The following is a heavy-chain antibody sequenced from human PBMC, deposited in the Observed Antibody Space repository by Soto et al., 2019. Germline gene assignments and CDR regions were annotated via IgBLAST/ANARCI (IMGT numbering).Heavy chain of an antibody. CDR2: ISGSGGST. D-gene: IGHD3-22*01. CDR1: GFTFSSYA. Sequence: GSLRLSCAASGFTFSSYAMSWVRQAPGKGLEWVSAISGSGGSTYYADSLKGRFTISRDNSKNTLYLQMNSLRAEDTAVYYCAKDVVVITTDGMDVWGQGTTVTVS. CDR3: AKDVVVITTDGMDV. V-gene: IGHV3-23*01. J-gene: IGHJ6*02.